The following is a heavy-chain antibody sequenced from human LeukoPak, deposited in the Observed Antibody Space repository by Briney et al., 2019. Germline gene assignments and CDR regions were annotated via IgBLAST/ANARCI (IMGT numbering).Heavy chain of an antibody. CDR3: AKEYDSSGYYYDY. D-gene: IGHD3-22*01. Sequence: PGGSLRLSCAASGFTFSTYGMHWVRQAPGKGLEWVAFINYDGFNKYYVESVKGRFTISRDNSKNTLYLQVNSLRAEDTAVYYRAKEYDSSGYYYDYWGQGTWSPSPQ. CDR2: INYDGFNK. J-gene: IGHJ4*02. V-gene: IGHV3-30*02. CDR1: GFTFSTYG.